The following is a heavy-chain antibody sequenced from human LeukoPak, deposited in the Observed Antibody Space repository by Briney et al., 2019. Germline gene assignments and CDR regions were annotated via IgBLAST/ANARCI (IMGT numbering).Heavy chain of an antibody. D-gene: IGHD3-22*01. CDR2: IKQDGSEK. CDR3: ARSTYYDENYFDY. Sequence: GGSLRLSCAASGFTFSSYWMSWVRQAPGKGLEWVANIKQDGSEKYYVDSVKGRFTISRDNAKNSLYLQMNSLRAEDTAVYYCARSTYYDENYFDYWGQGTLVTVS. CDR1: GFTFSSYW. J-gene: IGHJ4*02. V-gene: IGHV3-7*01.